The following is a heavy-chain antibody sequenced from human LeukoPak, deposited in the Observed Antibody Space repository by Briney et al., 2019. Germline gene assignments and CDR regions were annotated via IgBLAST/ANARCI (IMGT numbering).Heavy chain of an antibody. CDR1: GFTFSSYA. V-gene: IGHV3-30-3*01. CDR3: ARDPTVLRYFDWLSDDAFDI. J-gene: IGHJ3*02. Sequence: GGSLRLSCAASGFTFSSYAMHWVRQAPGKGLEWVAVISYDGSNKYYADSVKGRFTISRDNSKNTLYLQMNSLRAEDTAVYYCARDPTVLRYFDWLSDDAFDIWGQGTMVTVSS. D-gene: IGHD3-9*01. CDR2: ISYDGSNK.